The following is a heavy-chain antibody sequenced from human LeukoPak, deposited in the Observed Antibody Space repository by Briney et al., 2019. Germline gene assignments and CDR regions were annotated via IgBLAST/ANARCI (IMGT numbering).Heavy chain of an antibody. D-gene: IGHD3-22*01. CDR3: ARDRRYYDSSGYYDYFDY. CDR1: GFTFSSYA. V-gene: IGHV3-30-3*01. Sequence: GGSLRLSCAASGFTFSSYAMHWVRQAPGKGLEWVAVISYDGSNKYYADSVKGRFTISRDNSENTLYLQMNSLRAEDTAVYYCARDRRYYDSSGYYDYFDYWGQGTLVTVSS. CDR2: ISYDGSNK. J-gene: IGHJ4*02.